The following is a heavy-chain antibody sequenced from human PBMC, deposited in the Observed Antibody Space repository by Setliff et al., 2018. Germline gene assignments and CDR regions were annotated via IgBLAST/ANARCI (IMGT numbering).Heavy chain of an antibody. D-gene: IGHD3-16*01. Sequence: SETLSLTCSVSGASVNTYYWSWIRQSPGRGLEWIGYIYRAGATDYNPALKSRVTISADTSKNQVSLKLTSVTAADTALYYCARGINWYFDLWGRGTLVTVSS. CDR3: ARGINWYFDL. V-gene: IGHV4-59*08. J-gene: IGHJ2*01. CDR2: IYRAGAT. CDR1: GASVNTYY.